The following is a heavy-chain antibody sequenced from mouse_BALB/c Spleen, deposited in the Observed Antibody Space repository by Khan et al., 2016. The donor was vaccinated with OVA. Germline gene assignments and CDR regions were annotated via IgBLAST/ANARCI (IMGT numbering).Heavy chain of an antibody. CDR3: ARGHYGDPFSY. CDR2: ISAGSTYT. J-gene: IGHJ3*01. V-gene: IGHV5-4*02. D-gene: IGHD2-13*01. CDR1: GFTFSDYY. Sequence: EVELVESGGGLVKPGGSLKLSCAASGFTFSDYYMYWIRQTPEKRLEWVATISAGSTYTYYPDRVKGRFTISRDNAKNSLYLQMSSLQSEDTAIYYCARGHYGDPFSYWGQGTLVTVSA.